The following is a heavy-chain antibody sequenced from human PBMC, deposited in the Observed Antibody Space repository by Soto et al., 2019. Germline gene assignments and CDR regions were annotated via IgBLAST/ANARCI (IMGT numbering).Heavy chain of an antibody. Sequence: GGSLRLSCAASGFTFSSYSMNWVRQAPGKGLEWVANIKQDGSEKYYVDSVKGRFTISRDNAKNSLYLQMNSLRAEDTAVYYCARNSSSEGYYYYYGMDVWGQGTTVTVSS. D-gene: IGHD6-13*01. CDR1: GFTFSSYS. J-gene: IGHJ6*02. CDR2: IKQDGSEK. CDR3: ARNSSSEGYYYYYGMDV. V-gene: IGHV3-7*01.